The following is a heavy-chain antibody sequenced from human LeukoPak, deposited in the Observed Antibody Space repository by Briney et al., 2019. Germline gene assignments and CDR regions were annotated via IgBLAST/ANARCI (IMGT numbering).Heavy chain of an antibody. D-gene: IGHD2-2*01. CDR2: IKQDGSEI. Sequence: GGSLRLSCAASGFTFSSYSMNWVRQAPGKGLEWVANIKQDGSEIYYVDSVKGRFTISRDNPKKSLFLQMNSLRAEDTAMYFCASHSVGVLPIATFDYWGQGTLVTVSS. CDR1: GFTFSSYS. CDR3: ASHSVGVLPIATFDY. J-gene: IGHJ4*02. V-gene: IGHV3-7*01.